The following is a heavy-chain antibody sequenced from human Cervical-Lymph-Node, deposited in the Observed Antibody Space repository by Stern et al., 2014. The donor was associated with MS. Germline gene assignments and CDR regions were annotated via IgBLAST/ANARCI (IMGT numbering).Heavy chain of an antibody. V-gene: IGHV5-51*01. D-gene: IGHD6-19*01. CDR1: GYSFTSYW. CDR2: IYPGDSDT. CDR3: ARHAESSGWYYDY. Sequence: GYSFTSYWIGWVRQMPGKGLEGMGIIYPGDSDTRYSPSFQGQVTISADKSISTAYLQWSSLKASDTAMYYCARHAESSGWYYDYWGQGTLVTVSS. J-gene: IGHJ4*02.